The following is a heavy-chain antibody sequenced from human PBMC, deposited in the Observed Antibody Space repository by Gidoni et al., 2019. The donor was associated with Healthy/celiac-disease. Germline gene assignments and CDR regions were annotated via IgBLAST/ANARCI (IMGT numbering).Heavy chain of an antibody. J-gene: IGHJ4*02. V-gene: IGHV6-1*01. CDR1: GASVPSHSAA. Sequence: QVQLQQSGPGLVKPSQTLSLPCAISGASVPSHSAAWNWIRQSPSRGLEWLGRTYYRSKWYNDYAVSVKSRITINPDTSKNQFSLQLNSVTPEDTAVYYCARDQVRSRSSHRSFDYWGQGTLVTVSS. CDR2: TYYRSKWYN. D-gene: IGHD6-6*01. CDR3: ARDQVRSRSSHRSFDY.